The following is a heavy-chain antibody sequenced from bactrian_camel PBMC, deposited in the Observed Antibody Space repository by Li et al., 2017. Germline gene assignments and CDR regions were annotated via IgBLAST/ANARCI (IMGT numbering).Heavy chain of an antibody. Sequence: VQLVESGGGLVQPGESLRLSCVASGITFSRHDMSWVRQAPGKEVEWVAGITSLPSLFRAASYADSVKGRFTISHDSAENTVYLEMNSLKPEDTAVYYCAARSGIYCTGYYYGESLRFPYWGQGTQVTVS. J-gene: IGHJ4*01. D-gene: IGHD1*01. CDR2: ITSLPSLFRAA. CDR3: AARSGIYCTGYYYGESLRFPY. V-gene: IGHV3S40*01. CDR1: GITFSRHD.